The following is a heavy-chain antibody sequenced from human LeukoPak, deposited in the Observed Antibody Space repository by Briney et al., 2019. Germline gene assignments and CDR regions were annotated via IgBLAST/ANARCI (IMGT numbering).Heavy chain of an antibody. CDR1: GGSVGTTNYY. D-gene: IGHD6-13*01. CDR3: ARRARATAGGDYFDY. CDR2: IYYSGNT. Sequence: SETLSLTCTVSGGSVGTTNYYWGWIRQPPGKGLEWIGYIYYSGNTNYNPSLKSRVTISLDTSRNQFSLKLSSVTAADTAVYYCARRARATAGGDYFDYWGQGTLVTVSS. V-gene: IGHV4-61*05. J-gene: IGHJ4*02.